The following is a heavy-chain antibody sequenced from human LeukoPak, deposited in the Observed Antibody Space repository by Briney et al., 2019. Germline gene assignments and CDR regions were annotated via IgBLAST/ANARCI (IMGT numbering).Heavy chain of an antibody. D-gene: IGHD3-10*01. CDR2: IYYSGST. CDR1: GGSISSYY. V-gene: IGHV4-59*01. CDR3: ARSLYYYGSDSFDI. J-gene: IGHJ3*02. Sequence: SETLSLTCTVSGGSISSYYWNWIRQPPGKGLEWIGYIYYSGSTNYNPSLKSRVTISVDTSKNQFSLKLSSVTAADTAVCYCARSLYYYGSDSFDIWGQGAMVSVSS.